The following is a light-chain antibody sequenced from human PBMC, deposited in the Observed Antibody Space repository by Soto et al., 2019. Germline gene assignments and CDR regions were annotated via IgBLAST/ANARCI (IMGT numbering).Light chain of an antibody. J-gene: IGKJ5*01. Sequence: EIVMTQSPATLSVSPGERATLSCRASQSVGSDLAWYQQKPGQAPRLLIYGASTRATGIPARFSGSGSGTDFTLTISSLEPEDFAVYYCQQYGTPRSVTFGQGTQLEIK. CDR3: QQYGTPRSVT. CDR2: GAS. V-gene: IGKV3-15*01. CDR1: QSVGSD.